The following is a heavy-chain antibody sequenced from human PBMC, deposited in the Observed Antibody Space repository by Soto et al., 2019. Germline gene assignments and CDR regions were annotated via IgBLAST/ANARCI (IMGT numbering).Heavy chain of an antibody. D-gene: IGHD2-15*01. V-gene: IGHV1-69*01. CDR2: IIPNFGTA. CDR3: AREGRYCSGGSCYPYYYGMDV. CDR1: GGTFSSYA. J-gene: IGHJ6*02. Sequence: QVQLVQSGAEVKKPGSSVKVSCKASGGTFSSYAISWVRQAPGQGLEWMGGIIPNFGTANYAQKFQGRVTITADDSTSTAYMELSSLRSEDTAVYYCAREGRYCSGGSCYPYYYGMDVWGQGTTVTVSS.